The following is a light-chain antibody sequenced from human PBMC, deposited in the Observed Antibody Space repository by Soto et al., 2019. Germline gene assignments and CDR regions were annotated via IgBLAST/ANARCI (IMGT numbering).Light chain of an antibody. CDR2: DVS. Sequence: SELAQPASGFESVGQSITISCTGTSSDVGAYDYVSCYQQHPGKAVTRMIYDVSNRPSRVSTRFAGSKSGNTASLTTSGLQAEDEADYYCTSYTTASTLYVCGTGTKVTVL. J-gene: IGLJ1*01. CDR1: SSDVGAYDY. V-gene: IGLV2-14*01. CDR3: TSYTTASTLYV.